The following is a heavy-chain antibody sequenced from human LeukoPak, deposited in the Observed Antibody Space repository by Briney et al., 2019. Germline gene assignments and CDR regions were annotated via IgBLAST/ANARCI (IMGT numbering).Heavy chain of an antibody. CDR2: IYYSGST. CDR3: ARVGVEYSSGWYVGDDAFDI. J-gene: IGHJ3*02. V-gene: IGHV4-59*01. Sequence: PSETLSLTCTVSGGSISSYYWSWIRQPPGKGLEWIGYIYYSGSTNYNPSLKSRVTISVDTSKNQFSLKLSSVTAEDTAVYYCARVGVEYSSGWYVGDDAFDIWGQGTMVTVSS. CDR1: GGSISSYY. D-gene: IGHD6-19*01.